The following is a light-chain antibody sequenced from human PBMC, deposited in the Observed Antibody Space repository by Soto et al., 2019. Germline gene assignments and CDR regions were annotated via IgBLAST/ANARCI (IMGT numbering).Light chain of an antibody. CDR2: GAS. J-gene: IGKJ2*01. CDR3: QQYGSSPPYT. V-gene: IGKV3-20*01. Sequence: EIVLTQSPGTLSLSPGERATLSCRASQSVSRSNLAWYQQKPGQAPRLLIYGASTRATGIPDRFSGSGSGTDFTLTISRLEPEDFAVYYCQQYGSSPPYTFGQGTKLEIE. CDR1: QSVSRSN.